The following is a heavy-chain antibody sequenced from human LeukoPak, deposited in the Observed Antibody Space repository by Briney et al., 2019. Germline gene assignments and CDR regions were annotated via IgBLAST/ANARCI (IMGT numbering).Heavy chain of an antibody. Sequence: GGSLRLSCAASGFTFSSYEMNWVRQAPGKGLEWVGFNRSKAYGGTTEYAASVKGRFTISRDDSKSIAYLQMNSLKTEDTAVYYCTRVSTEGGDYRYYYYYYMDVWGKGTTVTISS. CDR3: TRVSTEGGDYRYYYYYYMDV. V-gene: IGHV3-49*04. CDR1: GFTFSSYE. CDR2: NRSKAYGGTT. J-gene: IGHJ6*03. D-gene: IGHD4-11*01.